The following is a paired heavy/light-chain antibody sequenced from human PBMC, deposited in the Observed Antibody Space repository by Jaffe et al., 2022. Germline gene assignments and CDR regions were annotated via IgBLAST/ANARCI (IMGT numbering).Heavy chain of an antibody. Sequence: EVQLVQSGAEVKKPGESLKISCKASGYNFNHFWIAWVRQMPGKGLEWMGIFHPSDSSTRYSPSFQGQVTFSADNSITTAYLQWSSLKASDTAIYYCVRQGDSGSHQFDYWGQATLVTVSS. V-gene: IGHV5-51*01. D-gene: IGHD3-10*01. J-gene: IGHJ4*02. CDR3: VRQGDSGSHQFDY. CDR2: FHPSDSST. CDR1: GYNFNHFW.
Light chain of an antibody. CDR3: LLYYGGIRV. CDR1: SGPVTGGHY. CDR2: DTS. J-gene: IGLJ3*02. Sequence: QAVVTQEPSLTVSPGGTVTLTCGSSSGPVTGGHYPYWFQQRPGQAPRTLIYDTSIGHFWTAARFSGSLIGGKAALTLSGALPEDEADYYCLLYYGGIRVFGGGTKLTVL. V-gene: IGLV7-46*01.